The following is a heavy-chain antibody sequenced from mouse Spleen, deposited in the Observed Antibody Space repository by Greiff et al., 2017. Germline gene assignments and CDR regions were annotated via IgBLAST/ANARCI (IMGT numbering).Heavy chain of an antibody. Sequence: QVQLQQPGAELVRPGSSVKLSCKASGYTFTSYWMHWVKQRPIQGLEWIGNIDPSDSETHYNQKFKDKATLTVDKSSSTAYMQLSSLTSEDSAVYYCARGEVTTGFDYWGQGTTLTVSS. CDR1: GYTFTSYW. CDR3: ARGEVTTGFDY. D-gene: IGHD1-1*01. CDR2: IDPSDSET. V-gene: IGHV1-52*01. J-gene: IGHJ2*01.